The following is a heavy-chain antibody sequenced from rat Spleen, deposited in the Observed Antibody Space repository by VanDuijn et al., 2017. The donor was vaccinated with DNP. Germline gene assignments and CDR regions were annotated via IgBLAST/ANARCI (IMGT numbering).Heavy chain of an antibody. CDR3: TTWDY. CDR1: GFTFSNYD. V-gene: IGHV5-7*01. Sequence: EVQLLESGGGLVQPGRSMKLSCAASGFTFSNYDMAWVRQAPKKGLEWVATINYDGSNTYCRDSVKGRFTISRDNAKSTLYLQMDSLRSEDTATYYCTTWDYWGQGVMVTVSS. J-gene: IGHJ2*01. CDR2: INYDGSNT.